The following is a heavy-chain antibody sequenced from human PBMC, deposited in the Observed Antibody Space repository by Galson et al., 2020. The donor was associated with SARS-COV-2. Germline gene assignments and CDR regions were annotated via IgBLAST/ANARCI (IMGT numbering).Heavy chain of an antibody. D-gene: IGHD3-22*01. Sequence: ETSETLSLTCTVSGGSISSYYWSWIRQPPGKGLEWIGSIYSSGRTNYHPSLKNRVTISVDTSKNQFSLKLSSVTAADTAVYYCARRRRYYDSSGYYYAYFDYWGQGTLVTVSS. J-gene: IGHJ4*02. CDR2: IYSSGRT. CDR1: GGSISSYY. V-gene: IGHV4-59*01. CDR3: ARRRRYYDSSGYYYAYFDY.